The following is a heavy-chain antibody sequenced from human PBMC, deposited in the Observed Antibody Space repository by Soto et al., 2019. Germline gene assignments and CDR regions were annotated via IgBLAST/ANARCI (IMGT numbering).Heavy chain of an antibody. D-gene: IGHD6-13*01. CDR2: VNTDGSFT. CDR1: GFTFSSYW. V-gene: IGHV3-74*01. Sequence: EVQLVESGGGLVQPGGSLRLSCAASGFTFSSYWMHWVRQAPGEGPVWVSRVNTDGSFTSYADSVKGRFTISRDNAKNTLYLQMDSLRAEDTAVYYCVRRHSSHWVNWFDPWGQGTLVTVSS. CDR3: VRRHSSHWVNWFDP. J-gene: IGHJ5*02.